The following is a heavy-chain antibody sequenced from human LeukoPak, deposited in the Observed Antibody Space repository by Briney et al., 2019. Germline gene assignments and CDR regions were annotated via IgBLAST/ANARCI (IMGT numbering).Heavy chain of an antibody. D-gene: IGHD2-15*01. Sequence: GESLKISCKGSGYSFTSYWIGWVRQMPGKGLEWMGIIYPGDSDTRYSPSFQGQVTISADKSISTAYLQWSSLKASDTAMYYCARRQYCSGGSCYLQPTTFDYWGQGTLVTVSS. CDR1: GYSFTSYW. J-gene: IGHJ4*02. CDR3: ARRQYCSGGSCYLQPTTFDY. V-gene: IGHV5-51*01. CDR2: IYPGDSDT.